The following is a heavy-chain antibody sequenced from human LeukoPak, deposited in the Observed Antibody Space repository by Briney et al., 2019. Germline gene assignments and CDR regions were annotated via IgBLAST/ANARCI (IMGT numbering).Heavy chain of an antibody. J-gene: IGHJ4*02. CDR2: INPDGGS. V-gene: IGHV3-23*01. CDR1: GFTFSDYA. D-gene: IGHD3-10*01. CDR3: ARSGVATCHY. Sequence: GGSLRLSCQASGFTFSDYAMSWVRQAPGKGLEWVSSINPDGGSFFADSVKGRFTISRDDSRSVVYLQMITLSAEDTAVYYCARSGVATCHYWGQGILVAVSS.